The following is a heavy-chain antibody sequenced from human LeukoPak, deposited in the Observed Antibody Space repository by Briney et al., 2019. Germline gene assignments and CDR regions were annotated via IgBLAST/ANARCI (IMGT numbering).Heavy chain of an antibody. CDR1: GFTFSSYA. CDR3: AKVPPSSGWYFGAFDI. Sequence: GGSLRLSCAASGFTFSSYAVSWVRQAPGKGLEWVSGISGSGDSTYYADSVKGRLTISRDNSKNTLYLQMNSLRAEDTAVYYCAKVPPSSGWYFGAFDIWGQGTMVTVSS. D-gene: IGHD6-19*01. V-gene: IGHV3-23*01. CDR2: ISGSGDST. J-gene: IGHJ3*02.